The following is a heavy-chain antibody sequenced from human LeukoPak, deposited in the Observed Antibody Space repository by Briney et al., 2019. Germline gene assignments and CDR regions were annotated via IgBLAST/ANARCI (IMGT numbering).Heavy chain of an antibody. V-gene: IGHV4-31*03. J-gene: IGHJ4*02. Sequence: SETLSLTCTVSGGSISSGGYYWSWIRQHPGKGLEWIGYIYYSGSTYYNPSLKSRVTTSVDTSKNQFSLKLSSVTAADTAVYYCARGEVWWRFDYWGQGTLVTVSS. CDR2: IYYSGST. CDR3: ARGEVWWRFDY. CDR1: GGSISSGGYY. D-gene: IGHD1-26*01.